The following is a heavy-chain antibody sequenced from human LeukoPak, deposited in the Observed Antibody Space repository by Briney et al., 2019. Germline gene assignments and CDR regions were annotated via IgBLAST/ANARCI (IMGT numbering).Heavy chain of an antibody. J-gene: IGHJ3*02. CDR3: AGSFSGSYHSAFDI. D-gene: IGHD1-26*01. Sequence: SQTLSLTCTVSGGSISSGDYCWSWIRQPPGKGLEWSGYTYYSESTYYNPSLKRRVTISVDTSKNQFSLKLSSVTAADTAVYYCAGSFSGSYHSAFDIWGQGTMVTVSS. CDR1: GGSISSGDYC. CDR2: TYYSEST. V-gene: IGHV4-30-4*08.